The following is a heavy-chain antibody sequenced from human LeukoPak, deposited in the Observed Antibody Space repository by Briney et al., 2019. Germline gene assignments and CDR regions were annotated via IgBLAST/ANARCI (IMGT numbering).Heavy chain of an antibody. D-gene: IGHD3-10*01. Sequence: GASVKVSCKASGYTFTGYYMHWVRQAPGQGLEWMGWINPNSGGTNYAQKFQGRVTMTRDTSISTVYMELSRLRSDDTAVYYCATDSHYYGSGSYLGWFDPWGQGTLVTVSS. CDR3: ATDSHYYGSGSYLGWFDP. CDR2: INPNSGGT. CDR1: GYTFTGYY. J-gene: IGHJ5*02. V-gene: IGHV1-2*02.